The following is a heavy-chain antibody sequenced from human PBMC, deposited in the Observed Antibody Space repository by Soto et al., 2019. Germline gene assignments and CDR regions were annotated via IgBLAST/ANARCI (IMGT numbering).Heavy chain of an antibody. D-gene: IGHD2-2*01. CDR3: AREVAFCTDISCYPRWFDP. Sequence: QVQLQESGPGLVKPSQTLSLTCTVSGGSISSGEFFWSWVRQPPGKGLEWLGYIYTSCTTYYNPSLKSRLTISVDASKNQLSLELTSVTAADTAVYYCAREVAFCTDISCYPRWFDPWGQGTLVTVSS. CDR2: IYTSCTT. CDR1: GGSISSGEFF. V-gene: IGHV4-30-4*01. J-gene: IGHJ5*02.